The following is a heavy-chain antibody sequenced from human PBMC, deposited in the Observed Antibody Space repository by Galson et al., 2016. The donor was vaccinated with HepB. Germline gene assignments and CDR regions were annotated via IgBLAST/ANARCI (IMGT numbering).Heavy chain of an antibody. Sequence: SLRLSCAVSGFTFNNYWMTWVRQAPGKGLEWVANIKQDGTEKYYADSVRGRFTISRDDAKNSPYLHMVRLRVDDTALYYCAGGGPPVYRSSNWHTALPYFFDSWGQGTLVTVSS. CDR3: AGGGPPVYRSSNWHTALPYFFDS. CDR2: IKQDGTEK. V-gene: IGHV3-7*01. D-gene: IGHD6-13*01. J-gene: IGHJ4*02. CDR1: GFTFNNYW.